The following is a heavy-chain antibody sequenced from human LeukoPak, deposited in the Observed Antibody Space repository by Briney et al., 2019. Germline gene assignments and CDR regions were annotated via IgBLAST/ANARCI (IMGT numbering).Heavy chain of an antibody. J-gene: IGHJ3*02. CDR1: GFTFSSYW. V-gene: IGHV3-7*01. CDR2: IKQDGSEK. D-gene: IGHD1-26*01. CDR3: AKDLGWELLLWDAFDI. Sequence: PGGSLRLSCAVSGFTFSSYWMSWVRQAPGKGLEWVANIKQDGSEKYYVDSVKGRFSISRDNAKNSLYLQMNSLRAEDTAVYYCAKDLGWELLLWDAFDIWGQGTMVTVSS.